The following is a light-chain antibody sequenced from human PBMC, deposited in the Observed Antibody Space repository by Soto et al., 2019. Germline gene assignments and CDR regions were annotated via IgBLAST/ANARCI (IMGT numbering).Light chain of an antibody. CDR1: QSVSSNY. CDR2: GAS. J-gene: IGKJ1*01. V-gene: IGKV3-20*01. Sequence: EIVLTQSPSTLSLSTGESATLSCRASQSVSSNYLAWYQQKLGQAPRLLIYGASSRATGIPDRFSGSGSGTDFTFTISRLEPEDFAVYYCQQYGISPWAFGQGTKVDI. CDR3: QQYGISPWA.